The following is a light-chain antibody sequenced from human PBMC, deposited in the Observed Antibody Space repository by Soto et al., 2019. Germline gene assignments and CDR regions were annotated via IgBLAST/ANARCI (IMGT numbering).Light chain of an antibody. Sequence: EIVLTQSPATLSLSPGERAALSCRASQGVGRFLAWYQQKPGQAPRLLIYDASNRATGITARFSGSGSETDFTLAIDNLEPEDFAVYYCQQRGRWPLTFGGGTKVEIK. CDR2: DAS. J-gene: IGKJ4*01. V-gene: IGKV3-11*01. CDR1: QGVGRF. CDR3: QQRGRWPLT.